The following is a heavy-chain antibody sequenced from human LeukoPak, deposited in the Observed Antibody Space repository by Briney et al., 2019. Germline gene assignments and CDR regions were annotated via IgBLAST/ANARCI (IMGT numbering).Heavy chain of an antibody. CDR1: GFTVSNNY. CDR3: ARGGVAARPSGY. Sequence: GGSLRLSCAVSGFTVSNNYMSWVRQAPEKGPECVSVIYSGDSTYYADSVKGRFTISRDNSKNTVYLQMNSLRAEDTAVYYCARGGVAARPSGYWGQGTLVTVSS. CDR2: IYSGDST. D-gene: IGHD6-6*01. J-gene: IGHJ4*02. V-gene: IGHV3-53*01.